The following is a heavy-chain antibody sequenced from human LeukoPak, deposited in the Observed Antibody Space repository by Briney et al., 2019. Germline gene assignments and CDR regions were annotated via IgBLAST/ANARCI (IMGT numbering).Heavy chain of an antibody. CDR1: GGSFSGYY. J-gene: IGHJ4*02. CDR2: INHSGST. CDR3: ARGRGGKRGYFDY. D-gene: IGHD3-16*01. V-gene: IGHV4-34*01. Sequence: KPSETLSPTCAVYGGSFSGYYWSWIRQPPGKGLEWIGEINHSGSTNYNPSLKSRVTISVDTSKNQFSLKLSSVTAADTAVYYCARGRGGKRGYFDYWGQGTLVTVSS.